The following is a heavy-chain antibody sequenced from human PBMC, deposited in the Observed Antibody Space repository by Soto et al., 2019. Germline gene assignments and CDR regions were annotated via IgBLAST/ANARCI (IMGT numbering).Heavy chain of an antibody. V-gene: IGHV3-9*01. CDR3: AKAGFGEQLVPDDAFDI. Sequence: EVQLVESGGGLVQPGRSLRLSCAASGFTFDDYAMHWVRQAPGQGLEWVSGISGNSGRIGYADSVKGRFTISRNNAKNALYRQMTRLRAEDTAVYYCAKAGFGEQLVPDDAFDIWGQGTMVTVSS. CDR1: GFTFDDYA. D-gene: IGHD6-13*01. J-gene: IGHJ3*02. CDR2: ISGNSGRI.